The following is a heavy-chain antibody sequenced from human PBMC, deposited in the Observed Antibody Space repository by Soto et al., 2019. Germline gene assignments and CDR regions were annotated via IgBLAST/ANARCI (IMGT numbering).Heavy chain of an antibody. CDR2: IIPIFGTA. Sequence: QVQLVQSGAEVKKPGSSVKVSCKASGGTFSSYAISWVRQAPGQGLEWMGGIIPIFGTANNAQKFQGRVTITAGETTSTAYMELSSQRSEDTAVYYCARDRGRIAAAGTRDYYYYYGLEAWGQGTTVTVSS. D-gene: IGHD6-13*01. CDR3: ARDRGRIAAAGTRDYYYYYGLEA. CDR1: GGTFSSYA. J-gene: IGHJ6*02. V-gene: IGHV1-69*01.